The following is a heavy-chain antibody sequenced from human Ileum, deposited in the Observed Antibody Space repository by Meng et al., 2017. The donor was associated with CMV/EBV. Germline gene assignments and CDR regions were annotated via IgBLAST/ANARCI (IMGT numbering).Heavy chain of an antibody. Sequence: GESLKISCAASGFSFSEYWMGWVRQAPGKGLEWVANMNQGGNEKYYVDSVRGRFTVSRNNAEKSLFLQMNSLTAEDTALYYCVRGGVEYHFDTGDDAFDFWGQGTMVTVSS. CDR3: VRGGVEYHFDTGDDAFDF. D-gene: IGHD3-22*01. J-gene: IGHJ3*01. CDR2: MNQGGNEK. CDR1: GFSFSEYW. V-gene: IGHV3-7*01.